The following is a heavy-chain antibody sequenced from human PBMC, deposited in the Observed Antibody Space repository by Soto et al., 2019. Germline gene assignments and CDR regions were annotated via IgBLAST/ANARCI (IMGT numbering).Heavy chain of an antibody. D-gene: IGHD1-1*01. J-gene: IGHJ4*02. CDR3: ARPRYDASGTPFDH. CDR2: ISSDGSST. V-gene: IGHV3-74*01. CDR1: GFTFSGYW. Sequence: EVKLVESGGGIVQPGGSLRLSCAASGFTFSGYWMHWVRQVPGKGLVWVSRISSDGSSTSYADSVKGRFSISRDNAKNTLYLQMNSLTGEDTAVYYCARPRYDASGTPFDHWGQGTLVTVSP.